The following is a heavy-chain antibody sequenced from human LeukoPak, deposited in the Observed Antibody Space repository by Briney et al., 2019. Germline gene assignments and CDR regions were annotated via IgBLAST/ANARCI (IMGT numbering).Heavy chain of an antibody. D-gene: IGHD3-16*01. CDR2: ISSSGSTK. CDR3: ARVRGGPMDV. Sequence: GGSLRLSCAASGFTLSSYEINWVRQAPGKGLEWVLYISSSGSTKYYADSVKGRFTISRDSAKNSLYPQMNSLRAGDTAVYYCARVRGGPMDVWGKGTTVTVSS. CDR1: GFTLSSYE. V-gene: IGHV3-48*03. J-gene: IGHJ6*03.